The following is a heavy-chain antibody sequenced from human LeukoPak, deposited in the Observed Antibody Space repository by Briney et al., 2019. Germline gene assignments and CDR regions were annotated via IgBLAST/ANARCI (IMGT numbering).Heavy chain of an antibody. CDR3: ANFQGAMRAFDV. CDR2: MSYGGST. J-gene: IGHJ3*01. Sequence: PSETLSLTCTVSGGSISSYYWSWLRQPPGKGLEWIGYMSYGGSTNYSPSLKSRVTISVDTSKKQCSLKLSSVTAADTAVYYCANFQGAMRAFDVWGQGTMVTVSS. CDR1: GGSISSYY. V-gene: IGHV4-59*08.